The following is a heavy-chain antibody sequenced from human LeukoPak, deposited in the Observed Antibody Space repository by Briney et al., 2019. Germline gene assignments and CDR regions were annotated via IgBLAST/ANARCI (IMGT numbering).Heavy chain of an antibody. D-gene: IGHD3-10*01. CDR2: FDPEDGET. J-gene: IGHJ4*02. V-gene: IGHV1-24*01. CDR3: ATSISGLARPPFDY. Sequence: GASVKVSCKVSGYTLTELSMHWVRQAPGKGPEWMGGFDPEDGETIYAQKFQGRVTMTEDTSTDTAYMELSSLRSEDTAVYYCATSISGLARPPFDYWGQGTLVTVSS. CDR1: GYTLTELS.